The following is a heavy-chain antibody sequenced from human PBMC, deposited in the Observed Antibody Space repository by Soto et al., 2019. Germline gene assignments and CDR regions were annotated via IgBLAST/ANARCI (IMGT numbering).Heavy chain of an antibody. CDR2: ISYDGSNK. CDR3: ARSEYSSSSLHAFDY. CDR1: GFTFGSYG. Sequence: PGGSLRLSCAASGFTFGSYGMHWVRQAPGKGLEWVAVISYDGSNKYYADSVKGRFTISRDNSKNTLYLQMNSLRAEDTAVYYCARSEYSSSSLHAFDYWGQGTLVTVSS. D-gene: IGHD6-6*01. J-gene: IGHJ4*02. V-gene: IGHV3-30*03.